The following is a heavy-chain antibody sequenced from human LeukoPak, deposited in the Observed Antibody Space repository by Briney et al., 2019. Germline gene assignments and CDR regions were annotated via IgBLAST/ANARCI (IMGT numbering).Heavy chain of an antibody. CDR1: GSTFTSYD. CDR3: ARRKFGYDDAFDI. CDR2: MNTNGGNT. Sequence: ASGTVSRKASGSTFTSYDINLVRLGPGPGLEWMGGMNTNGGNTGYAQKFQGRVTMTRNTSIRTAYMELSSLRYEDTAVYYCARRKFGYDDAFDIWGQGTMVTVSS. V-gene: IGHV1-8*01. J-gene: IGHJ3*02. D-gene: IGHD5-12*01.